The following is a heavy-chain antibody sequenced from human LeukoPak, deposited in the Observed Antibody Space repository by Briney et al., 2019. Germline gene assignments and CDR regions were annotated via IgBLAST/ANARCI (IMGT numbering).Heavy chain of an antibody. CDR3: AKDFGYSSGWYLGGYYYYGMDV. V-gene: IGHV3-43*02. J-gene: IGHJ6*02. D-gene: IGHD6-19*01. CDR2: ISGDGGST. Sequence: GXLRLSCAASGFTFDDYAMHWVRHAPGKGLEWVSLISGDGGSTYYADSVKGRFTISGDNSKNSLYLQMNSLRAEDTALYYCAKDFGYSSGWYLGGYYYYGMDVWGQGTTVTXXS. CDR1: GFTFDDYA.